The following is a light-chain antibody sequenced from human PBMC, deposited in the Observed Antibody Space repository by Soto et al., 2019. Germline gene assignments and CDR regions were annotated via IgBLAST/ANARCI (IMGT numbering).Light chain of an antibody. Sequence: EIGLTHSPGTVSLSPGERATLSCRASQTVSSTYLAWYQQKPGQAPSLLIYGASSRATVIPDRFSGSGSGTDFTLTISRLAPDDFAVYYCQPSGRSPGRTFGQGTKVDIK. V-gene: IGKV3-20*01. CDR1: QTVSSTY. J-gene: IGKJ1*01. CDR2: GAS. CDR3: QPSGRSPGRT.